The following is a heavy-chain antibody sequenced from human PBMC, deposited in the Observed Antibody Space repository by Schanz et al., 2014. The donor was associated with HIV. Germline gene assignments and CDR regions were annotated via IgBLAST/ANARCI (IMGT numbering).Heavy chain of an antibody. J-gene: IGHJ4*02. CDR2: ISSGSNHR. Sequence: EAQLVESGGSLVQPGESLRLSCVTSGFMFSSYGMIWVRQAPGKGLEWISSISSGSNHRNYADSVKGRFTISRDNAKNTLYLQMNSLRAEDTAVYYCARGRDFFDWSYYPYYWGQGTLVTVSS. CDR3: ARGRDFFDWSYYPYY. V-gene: IGHV3-48*01. CDR1: GFMFSSYG. D-gene: IGHD3-9*01.